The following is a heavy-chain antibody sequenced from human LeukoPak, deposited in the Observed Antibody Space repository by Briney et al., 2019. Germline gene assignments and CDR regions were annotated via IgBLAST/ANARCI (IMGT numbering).Heavy chain of an antibody. CDR3: ARGSQYYYESSGYYSHDY. V-gene: IGHV4-34*01. J-gene: IGHJ4*02. D-gene: IGHD3-22*01. CDR1: GGSFSGYY. Sequence: PSETLSLTCAVYGGSFSGYYWSWIRQPPGKGLEWIGEINHSGSTNYSPSLKSRVTISVDTSKNQFSLKLRSVTAADTAVYYCARGSQYYYESSGYYSHDYWGQGTLVTVSS. CDR2: INHSGST.